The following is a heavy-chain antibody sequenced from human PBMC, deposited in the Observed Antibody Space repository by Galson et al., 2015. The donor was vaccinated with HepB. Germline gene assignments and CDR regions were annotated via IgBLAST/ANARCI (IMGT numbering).Heavy chain of an antibody. Sequence: SLRLSCAPSGFTFSNYPMHWVRQAPGKGLEWVAVISYDGINKYYADSVKGRFTISRDNSKTTLYLQMNSLRAEDTAVYYCAKNYVEYSRYYFDYWGRGTLVTVSS. CDR3: AKNYVEYSRYYFDY. J-gene: IGHJ4*02. V-gene: IGHV3-30*04. D-gene: IGHD2/OR15-2a*01. CDR2: ISYDGINK. CDR1: GFTFSNYP.